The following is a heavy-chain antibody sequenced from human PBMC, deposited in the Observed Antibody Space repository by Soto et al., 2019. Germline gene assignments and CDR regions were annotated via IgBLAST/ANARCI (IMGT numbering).Heavy chain of an antibody. Sequence: SVKVSCKASGGTFSSYTISWVRQAPGQGLEWMGRIIPILGIANYAQKFQGRVTITADKSTSTAYMELSSLRSEDTAVYYCASLPGYSSGWNRGGYWGQGTLVTVSS. CDR3: ASLPGYSSGWNRGGY. V-gene: IGHV1-69*02. D-gene: IGHD6-19*01. J-gene: IGHJ4*02. CDR1: GGTFSSYT. CDR2: IIPILGIA.